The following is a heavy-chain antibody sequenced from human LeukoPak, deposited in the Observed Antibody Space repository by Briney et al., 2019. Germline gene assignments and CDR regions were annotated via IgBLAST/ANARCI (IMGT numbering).Heavy chain of an antibody. CDR3: ARDPGYCSGGSCYYFDY. V-gene: IGHV1-69*13. J-gene: IGHJ4*02. CDR1: GGTFSSYA. CDR2: IIPIFGTA. Sequence: SVTVSCTASGGTFSSYAISWVRQAPGQGLEWMGGIIPIFGTANYAQKFQGRVTITADESTSTAYMELSSLRSEDTAVYYCARDPGYCSGGSCYYFDYWGQGTLVTVSS. D-gene: IGHD2-15*01.